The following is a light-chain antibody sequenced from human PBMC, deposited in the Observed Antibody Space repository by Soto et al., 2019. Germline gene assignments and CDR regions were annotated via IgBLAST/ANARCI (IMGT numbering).Light chain of an antibody. Sequence: EIVLTQSPGTLSLSPGERATLSCRASQSVAGTSLAWYQQKPGQAPRVLMYGASSRATAIPDRFSGSGFGTDFTLIISRLEPEDAAVYYCQQYGSSPRTFGQGTEVEIK. CDR3: QQYGSSPRT. CDR1: QSVAGTS. J-gene: IGKJ1*01. CDR2: GAS. V-gene: IGKV3-20*01.